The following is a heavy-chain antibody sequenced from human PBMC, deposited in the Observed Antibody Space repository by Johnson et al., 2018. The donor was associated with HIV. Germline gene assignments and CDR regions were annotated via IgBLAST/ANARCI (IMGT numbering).Heavy chain of an antibody. D-gene: IGHD1-26*01. CDR2: ITINTAGGTT. J-gene: IGHJ3*02. CDR3: TKRHGPIVGATHDAFDI. Sequence: VQLVESGGGLVKPGGSLRLSCSASGFTFSNAWMRWVRQAPGKGLEWVGRITINTAGGTTDYAAPVKGRLTIPRDNSKNTLYLQMNSLRAEDTAVYYCTKRHGPIVGATHDAFDIWGQGTMVTVSS. V-gene: IGHV3-15*01. CDR1: GFTFSNAW.